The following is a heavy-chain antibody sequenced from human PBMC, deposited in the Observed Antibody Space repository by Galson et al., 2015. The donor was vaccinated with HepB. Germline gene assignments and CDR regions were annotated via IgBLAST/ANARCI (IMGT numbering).Heavy chain of an antibody. Sequence: SLRLSCAASGFTFSSYGMHWVRQAPGKGLEWVAVIWYDGSNKYYADPVKGRFTISRDNSKNTLYLQMNSLRAEDTAVYYCAKDPNYYDSSGYYVYHGMDVWGQGTTVTVSS. CDR3: AKDPNYYDSSGYYVYHGMDV. V-gene: IGHV3-33*06. D-gene: IGHD3-22*01. CDR1: GFTFSSYG. CDR2: IWYDGSNK. J-gene: IGHJ6*02.